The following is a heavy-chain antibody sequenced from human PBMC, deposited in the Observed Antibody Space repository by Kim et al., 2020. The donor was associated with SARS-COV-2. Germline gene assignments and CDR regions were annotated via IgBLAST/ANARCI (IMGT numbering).Heavy chain of an antibody. CDR2: VGDNDDGT. Sequence: RGSLRLSCAASGFTFSTYAIIWVRQAPGKGLEWVSIVGDNDDGTHYADSVKGRFTVSRDNSNNMSYLQMNSLRADDTAVYYCAPDWNHFDNWGQGTLVTVSS. CDR1: GFTFSTYA. V-gene: IGHV3-23*01. J-gene: IGHJ4*02. CDR3: APDWNHFDN. D-gene: IGHD1-1*01.